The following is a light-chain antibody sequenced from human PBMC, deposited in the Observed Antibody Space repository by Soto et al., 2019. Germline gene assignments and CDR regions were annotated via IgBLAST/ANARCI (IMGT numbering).Light chain of an antibody. V-gene: IGKV3-15*01. J-gene: IGKJ1*01. CDR3: LQYHNLWA. CDR1: QTIYSN. Sequence: ILMTQSPATLSVSPGERATLSCRASQTIYSNIAWYQQRPGQAPRLLIYRASTRAPGVPARFSGSGSGTEFTLTISILQSEDFTVYSCLQYHNLWAFGQGTQVEI. CDR2: RAS.